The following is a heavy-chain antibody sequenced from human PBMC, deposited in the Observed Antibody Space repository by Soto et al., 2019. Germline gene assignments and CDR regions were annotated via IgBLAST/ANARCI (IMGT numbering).Heavy chain of an antibody. V-gene: IGHV4-59*01. D-gene: IGHD5-18*01. CDR1: GGSISSYY. Sequence: PSETLSLTCTVSGGSISSYYWSWIRQPPGKGLEWIGYIYYSGSTNYNPSLKSRVTISVDTSKNQFSLKLSSVTAADTAVYYCARGNSYGYYYYGMDVWGQGTTVTVSS. CDR3: ARGNSYGYYYYGMDV. J-gene: IGHJ6*02. CDR2: IYYSGST.